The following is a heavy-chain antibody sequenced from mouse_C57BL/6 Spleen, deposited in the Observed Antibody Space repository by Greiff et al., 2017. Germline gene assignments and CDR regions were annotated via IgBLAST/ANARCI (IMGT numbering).Heavy chain of an antibody. V-gene: IGHV1-52*01. CDR2: IDPSDSET. CDR3: ARGDYDYDGFAY. J-gene: IGHJ3*01. Sequence: QVQLQQPGAELVRPGSSVKLSCKASGYTFTSYWMHWVKQRPIQGLEWIGNIDPSDSETHYNQKFKDKATLTVDKSSSTAYMQLSSHTSEDSAVYYCARGDYDYDGFAYWGQGTLVTVSA. CDR1: GYTFTSYW. D-gene: IGHD2-4*01.